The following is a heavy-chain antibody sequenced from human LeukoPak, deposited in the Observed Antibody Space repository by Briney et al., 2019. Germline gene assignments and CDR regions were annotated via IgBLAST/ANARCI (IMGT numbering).Heavy chain of an antibody. CDR2: ISSSSSYI. Sequence: PGGSLRLSCAASGSTFSSYSMNWVRQAPGKGLEWVSSISSSSSYIYYADSVKGRFTISRDNAKNSLYLQMNSLRAEDTAVYYCAGTPTVTTIVGSGYYYYYMDVWGKGTTVTISS. V-gene: IGHV3-21*01. CDR1: GSTFSSYS. D-gene: IGHD4-17*01. J-gene: IGHJ6*03. CDR3: AGTPTVTTIVGSGYYYYYMDV.